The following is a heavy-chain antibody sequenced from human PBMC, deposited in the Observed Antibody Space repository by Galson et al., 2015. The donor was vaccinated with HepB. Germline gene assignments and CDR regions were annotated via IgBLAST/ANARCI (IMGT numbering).Heavy chain of an antibody. J-gene: IGHJ4*02. CDR3: ARPTDYGDYPFDY. D-gene: IGHD4-17*01. Sequence: SLRLSCAASGFTFSDYYMSWIRQAPGKGLEWVPYISSSSSYTNYADSVKGRFTISRDNAKNSLYLQMNSLRAEDTAVYYCARPTDYGDYPFDYWGQGTLVTVSS. CDR1: GFTFSDYY. CDR2: ISSSSSYT. V-gene: IGHV3-11*06.